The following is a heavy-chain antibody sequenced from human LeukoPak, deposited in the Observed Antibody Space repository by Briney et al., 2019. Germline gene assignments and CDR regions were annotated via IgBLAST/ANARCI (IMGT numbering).Heavy chain of an antibody. CDR3: ARGSILPDV. V-gene: IGHV1-8*02. Sequence: ASVKVSCKASGYTFTGYYMHWVRQAPGQGLEWMGWMNPNSGNTGYAQKFQGRVTMTRNTSISTAYMELSSLRSEDTAVYYCARGSILPDVWGKGTTVTVSS. J-gene: IGHJ6*04. CDR1: GYTFTGYY. D-gene: IGHD2-15*01. CDR2: MNPNSGNT.